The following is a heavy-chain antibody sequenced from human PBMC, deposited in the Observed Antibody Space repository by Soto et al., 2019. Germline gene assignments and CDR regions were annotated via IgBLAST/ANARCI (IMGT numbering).Heavy chain of an antibody. CDR3: ARRLSVRVDIDN. J-gene: IGHJ4*02. CDR1: EFTFSSYA. CDR2: ISYDGSNK. Sequence: QVQLVESGGGVVQPGRSLRLSCAASEFTFSSYAMHWVRQAPGKGLEWVAVISYDGSNKYYADSVKGRFTINRDNSKNPLHRQMNSLRAEDTAVYYSARRLSVRVDIDNWGQGTLVTFSA. V-gene: IGHV3-30-3*01. D-gene: IGHD2-15*01.